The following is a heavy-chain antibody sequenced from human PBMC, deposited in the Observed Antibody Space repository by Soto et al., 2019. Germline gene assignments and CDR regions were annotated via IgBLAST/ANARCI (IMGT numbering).Heavy chain of an antibody. CDR1: DDYIKNHC. CDR2: FSHSGTT. V-gene: IGHV4-59*11. Sequence: TWTVSDDYIKNHCGSWILKTPGQGLAWIGHFSHSGTTNYSPALNSRVTISIDQSKNQFSLRLNSVTAADTAVYLCSPDPGYCTKGVCPSFGICGQGILVSGSS. J-gene: IGHJ4*02. D-gene: IGHD2-8*01. CDR3: SPDPGYCTKGVCPSFGI.